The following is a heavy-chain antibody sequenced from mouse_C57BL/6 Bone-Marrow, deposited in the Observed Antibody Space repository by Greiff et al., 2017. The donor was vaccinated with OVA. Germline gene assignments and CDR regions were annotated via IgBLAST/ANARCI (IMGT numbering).Heavy chain of an antibody. CDR1: GYTFTSYW. J-gene: IGHJ2*01. Sequence: QVQLQQPGAELVKPGASVKMSCKASGYTFTSYWITWVKQRPGQGLAWIGDIYPGSGSTNYNEKLKSKATLTVDTSSSTAYMQLSSLTSDDSSVYSCARIDGYSYYFDYWGQGTTLTVSS. CDR3: ARIDGYSYYFDY. V-gene: IGHV1-55*01. CDR2: IYPGSGST. D-gene: IGHD2-3*01.